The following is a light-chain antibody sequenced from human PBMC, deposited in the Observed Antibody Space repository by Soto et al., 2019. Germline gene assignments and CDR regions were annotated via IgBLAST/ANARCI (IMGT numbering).Light chain of an antibody. CDR3: QQRNNWPPKYT. CDR2: DAS. J-gene: IGKJ2*01. Sequence: EIVLTQSPATLSLSPGERATLSFRSSQSVSSCLAWYQQKPGQAPRLLIYDASNRATGIPARFSGSGSRTDFTLTISSLEPEDFAVYYCQQRNNWPPKYTFGQGTKLEIK. V-gene: IGKV3-11*01. CDR1: QSVSSC.